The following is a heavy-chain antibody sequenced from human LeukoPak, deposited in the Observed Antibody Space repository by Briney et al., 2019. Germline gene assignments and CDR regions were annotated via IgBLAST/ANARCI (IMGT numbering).Heavy chain of an antibody. Sequence: GASVKVSCKASGYTFTGYYMHWVRQAPGQGLEWMGWINPNSGGTNYAQKFQGRVTMTRDTSISTAYMELSRLRSDDTAVYYCARSGYLVVTAYDAFDIWGQGTMVTVSS. CDR1: GYTFTGYY. J-gene: IGHJ3*02. D-gene: IGHD2-21*02. CDR2: INPNSGGT. V-gene: IGHV1-2*02. CDR3: ARSGYLVVTAYDAFDI.